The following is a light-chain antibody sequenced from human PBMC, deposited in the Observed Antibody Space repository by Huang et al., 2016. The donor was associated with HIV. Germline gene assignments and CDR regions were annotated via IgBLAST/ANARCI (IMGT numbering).Light chain of an antibody. Sequence: AIRITQSPSSLSASTGDRVTITCRASQGISSYLAWYQQKPGKAPKLLISSASTLQGGVPSRFSGSGFGTDFTLTISSLQSEDLGTYYCQQYYIYPHAFGQGTKLEI. J-gene: IGKJ2*01. CDR1: QGISSY. CDR3: QQYYIYPHA. CDR2: SAS. V-gene: IGKV1-8*01.